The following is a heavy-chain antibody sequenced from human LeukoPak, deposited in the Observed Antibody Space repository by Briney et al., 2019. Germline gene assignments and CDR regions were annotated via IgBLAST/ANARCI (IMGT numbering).Heavy chain of an antibody. CDR2: IYWDDDK. CDR1: GFSLSSNGVG. J-gene: IGHJ5*02. D-gene: IGHD2-15*01. CDR3: AHRQGYCSGGNCYSLIKHHNWFDP. Sequence: SGPTLVNPTQTLTLTCTLSGFSLSSNGVGVGWIRQPPGKALEWLAVIYWDDDKRYSPSLKSRLTITKDTSKNQVVLTMTNMDPVDTATYYCAHRQGYCSGGNCYSLIKHHNWFDPWGQGTLVTVSS. V-gene: IGHV2-5*02.